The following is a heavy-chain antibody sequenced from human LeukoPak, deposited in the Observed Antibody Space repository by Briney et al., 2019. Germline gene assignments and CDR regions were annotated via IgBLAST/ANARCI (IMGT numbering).Heavy chain of an antibody. Sequence: GGSLRLSCAASGFTVDDYAMHWVRQAPGNGLEWVSGISCNSGRIGYADSVKGRFTISRDSAKNSLYLQMSSLRAEDTALYYCARDYGSGCYLSTLYYFDYWGQGTLVTVSS. V-gene: IGHV3-9*01. CDR2: ISCNSGRI. CDR3: ARDYGSGCYLSTLYYFDY. D-gene: IGHD3-10*01. J-gene: IGHJ4*02. CDR1: GFTVDDYA.